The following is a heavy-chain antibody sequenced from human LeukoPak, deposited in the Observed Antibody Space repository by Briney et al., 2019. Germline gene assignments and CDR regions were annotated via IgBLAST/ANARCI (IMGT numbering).Heavy chain of an antibody. CDR2: VNPNSGGT. J-gene: IGHJ4*02. D-gene: IGHD3-16*02. Sequence: GASVKVSCKASGYTFTGYYMHWVRQAPGQGLEWMGWVNPNSGGTNYAQKFQGRVTMTRDTSISTAYMELSRLRSDDTAVYYCARGRKVMITFGGVIVGSHFDYWGQGTLVTVSS. CDR1: GYTFTGYY. CDR3: ARGRKVMITFGGVIVGSHFDY. V-gene: IGHV1-2*02.